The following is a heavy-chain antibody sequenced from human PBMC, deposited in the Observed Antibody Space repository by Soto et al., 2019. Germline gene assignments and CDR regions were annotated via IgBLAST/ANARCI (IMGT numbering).Heavy chain of an antibody. J-gene: IGHJ4*02. D-gene: IGHD3-16*01. CDR1: GFTFSSYW. CDR2: IRSDGSAT. CDR3: AKDLSWGQSDY. Sequence: EVELVESGGGLVQPGGSLRLSCAASGFTFSSYWMHWFRQDPGKGLVSVSSIRSDGSATQYEDSVKGRFTVSRDNAKNTLYLQMNSLRDEDTAVYYCAKDLSWGQSDYWGQGTLVIVSS. V-gene: IGHV3-74*01.